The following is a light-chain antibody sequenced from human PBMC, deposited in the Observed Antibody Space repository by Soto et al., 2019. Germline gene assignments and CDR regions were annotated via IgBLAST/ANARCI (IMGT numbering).Light chain of an antibody. V-gene: IGKV2-28*01. CDR2: LGS. CDR1: QSLLHSNGYNY. CDR3: MLALQTPLT. Sequence: DIVMTQSPLSLPVTPGEPASISCRSSQSLLHSNGYNYLDWYLQKPGQSPQLLIYLGSNRASGVPDRFSGSGSGTDFTLKISRVEAEDVAVYYCMLALQTPLTFGGGTKVGIK. J-gene: IGKJ4*01.